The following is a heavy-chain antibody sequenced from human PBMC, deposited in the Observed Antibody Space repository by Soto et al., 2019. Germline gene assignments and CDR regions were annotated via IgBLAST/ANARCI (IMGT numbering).Heavy chain of an antibody. D-gene: IGHD2-15*01. J-gene: IGHJ4*02. CDR2: ISYDGSNK. CDR3: AKDLYGYCSGDNCSGFDF. CDR1: GFTFSSYG. Sequence: GGSLRLSCAASGFTFSSYGMHWVRQPPGKGLEWVAVISYDGSNKYYADSVKGRFTISRDNSKSTLYLQMNSLRAEDTAVYYCAKDLYGYCSGDNCSGFDFWGQGTLVTVSS. V-gene: IGHV3-30*18.